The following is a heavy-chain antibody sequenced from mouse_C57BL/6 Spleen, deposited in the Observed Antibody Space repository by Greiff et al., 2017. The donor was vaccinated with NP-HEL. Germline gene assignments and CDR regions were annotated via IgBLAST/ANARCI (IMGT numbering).Heavy chain of an antibody. V-gene: IGHV1-80*01. CDR3: ARNDYYGSRYAMDY. D-gene: IGHD1-1*01. CDR2: IYPGDGDT. Sequence: QVHVKQSGAELVKPGASVKISCKASGYAFSSYWMNWVKQRPGKGLEWIGQIYPGDGDTNYNGKFKGKATLTADKSSSTAYMQLSSLTSEDSAVYFCARNDYYGSRYAMDYWGQGTSVTVSS. CDR1: GYAFSSYW. J-gene: IGHJ4*01.